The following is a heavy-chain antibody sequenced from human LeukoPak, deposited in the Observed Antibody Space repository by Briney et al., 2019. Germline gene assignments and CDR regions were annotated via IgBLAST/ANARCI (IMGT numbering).Heavy chain of an antibody. Sequence: GGSLRLSCAASGFTFSSYGMHWVRQAPGKGLEWVAFIRYDGSNKYYADSVKGRFTISTDNSKNTLYLQMNSLRAEDTAVYYCASIVVVAADAKNDYWGQGTLVTVSS. CDR1: GFTFSSYG. V-gene: IGHV3-30*02. CDR2: IRYDGSNK. CDR3: ASIVVVAADAKNDY. J-gene: IGHJ4*02. D-gene: IGHD2-15*01.